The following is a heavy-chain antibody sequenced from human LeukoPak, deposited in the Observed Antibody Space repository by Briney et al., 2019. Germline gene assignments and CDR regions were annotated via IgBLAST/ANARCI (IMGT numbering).Heavy chain of an antibody. Sequence: ASVKVSCKASEYTFTSYDINCVRQSTGQGLEWMGWMNPNSGNTGYAQKFQGRVTMTRNTSISTAYMELSSLRSEDTAVYYCARDSRTASNSYDILTGYSMDVWGKGTTVTISP. CDR2: MNPNSGNT. CDR3: ARDSRTASNSYDILTGYSMDV. D-gene: IGHD3-9*01. CDR1: EYTFTSYD. V-gene: IGHV1-8*01. J-gene: IGHJ6*04.